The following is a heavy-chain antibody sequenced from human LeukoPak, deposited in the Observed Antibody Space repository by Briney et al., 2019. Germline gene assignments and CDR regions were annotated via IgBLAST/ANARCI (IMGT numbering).Heavy chain of an antibody. CDR3: AKGRSAVLLWFGEFS. CDR2: ISGSGGST. V-gene: IGHV3-23*01. Sequence: PGGSLRPSCAASGFTFSSYAMSWVRQAPGKGLEWVSAISGSGGSTYYADSVKGRFTISRDNSKNTLYLQMNSLRAEDTAVYYCAKGRSAVLLWFGEFSWGQGTLVTVSS. J-gene: IGHJ5*02. D-gene: IGHD3-10*01. CDR1: GFTFSSYA.